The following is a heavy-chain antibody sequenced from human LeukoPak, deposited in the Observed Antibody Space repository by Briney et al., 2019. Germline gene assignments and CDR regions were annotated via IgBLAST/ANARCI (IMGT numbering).Heavy chain of an antibody. Sequence: PGRSLRLSCAASGFIFSTYGMHWVRQAPGKGLEWVALISFDGNVKYYIDSVKGRFTISRDNSKNTVYLQMNSLRAEDTAVYYCAKSLAVSKETTKAGIDYWGQGALVTVSS. CDR3: AKSLAVSKETTKAGIDY. D-gene: IGHD1-26*01. CDR2: ISFDGNVK. CDR1: GFIFSTYG. J-gene: IGHJ4*02. V-gene: IGHV3-30*18.